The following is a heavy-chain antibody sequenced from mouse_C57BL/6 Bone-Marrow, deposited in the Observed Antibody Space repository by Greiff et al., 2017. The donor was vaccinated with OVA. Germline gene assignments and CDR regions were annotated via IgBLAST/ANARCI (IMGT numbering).Heavy chain of an antibody. CDR1: GYTFTSYW. CDR2: IDPSDSYT. Sequence: QVQLQQPGAKLVRPGTSVKLSCKASGYTFTSYWMHWVKQRPGQGLEWIGVIDPSDSYTNYNQKFKGKATLTVDTSSSTAYMQLSGLTSEDSAVYYCARKGYWGQGTTLTVSS. CDR3: ARKGY. V-gene: IGHV1-59*01. J-gene: IGHJ2*01.